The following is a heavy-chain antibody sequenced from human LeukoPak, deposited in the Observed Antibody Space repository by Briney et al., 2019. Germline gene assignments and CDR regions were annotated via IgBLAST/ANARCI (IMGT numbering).Heavy chain of an antibody. CDR3: SRDGHTGMDV. CDR1: GFIFSDYA. V-gene: IGHV3-49*04. J-gene: IGHJ6*02. CDR2: VRSRAYGGTI. Sequence: PGGSLRLSCTASGFIFSDYAISWVRQAPGKGLEWVGFVRSRAYGGTIEYAASVKGRFTVSRDDSKSIAYLQMNSLKPEDTAVYYCSRDGHTGMDVWGQGTTVTVSS. D-gene: IGHD2-21*01.